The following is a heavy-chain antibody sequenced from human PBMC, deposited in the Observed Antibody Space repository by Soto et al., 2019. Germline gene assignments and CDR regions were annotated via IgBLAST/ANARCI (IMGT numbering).Heavy chain of an antibody. J-gene: IGHJ4*02. Sequence: QVQLVQSGPEVKKPGASVKVSCKASGYSFTTYAISWVRQAPGQGLEWMGWIGTYNGNTDYAQKLQGRVTMTTETSTSTVYMELRSLTSDDTAVYYCAGGNDIWTGYYVYWGQGTLVTVSS. CDR2: IGTYNGNT. D-gene: IGHD3-9*01. V-gene: IGHV1-18*01. CDR1: GYSFTTYA. CDR3: AGGNDIWTGYYVY.